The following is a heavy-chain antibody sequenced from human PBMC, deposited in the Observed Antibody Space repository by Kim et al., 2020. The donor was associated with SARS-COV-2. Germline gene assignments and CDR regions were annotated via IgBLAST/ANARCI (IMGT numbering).Heavy chain of an antibody. CDR2: ISSSSSTI. J-gene: IGHJ6*04. D-gene: IGHD3-10*01. Sequence: GGSLRLSCAASGFTFSSYSMNWVRQAPGKGLEWVSYISSSSSTIYYADSVKGRFTISRDNAKNSLYLQMNSLRAEDTAVYYCAGFRITMVRGVIIPPYYYYGMAVWGEGPTVTVFS. CDR1: GFTFSSYS. CDR3: AGFRITMVRGVIIPPYYYYGMAV. V-gene: IGHV3-48*04.